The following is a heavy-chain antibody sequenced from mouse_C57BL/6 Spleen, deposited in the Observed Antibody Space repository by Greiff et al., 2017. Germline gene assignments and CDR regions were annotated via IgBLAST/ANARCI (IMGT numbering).Heavy chain of an antibody. CDR1: GYAFSSSW. CDR3: ARRAFITTVVDAMDN. V-gene: IGHV1-82*01. CDR2: IYPGDGDT. J-gene: IGHJ4*01. Sequence: VQLQQSGPELVQPGASVKISCKASGYAFSSSWMNWVKQRPGKGLEWIGRIYPGDGDTNYNGKFKGKATLTADKSSSTAYMQLSSLTSEDSAVYCCARRAFITTVVDAMDNWGQGTSVTVSS. D-gene: IGHD1-1*01.